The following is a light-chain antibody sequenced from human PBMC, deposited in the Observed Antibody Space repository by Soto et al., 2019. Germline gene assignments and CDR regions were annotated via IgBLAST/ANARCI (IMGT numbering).Light chain of an antibody. CDR2: GAS. Sequence: EIVMTQSPATLSVSPGERATLSCRASQSVSSSLAWDQQKPGQAPRLLIYGASTRATGIPARFSGSGSGTEFTLTISSLQSEDFAVYYCQEYNNWPPHTFGQGTKLEIK. CDR1: QSVSSS. CDR3: QEYNNWPPHT. V-gene: IGKV3-15*01. J-gene: IGKJ2*01.